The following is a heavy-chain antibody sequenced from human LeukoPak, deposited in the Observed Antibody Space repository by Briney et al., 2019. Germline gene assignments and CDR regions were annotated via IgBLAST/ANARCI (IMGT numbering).Heavy chain of an antibody. CDR3: ARDALNLGSSWPAFDY. J-gene: IGHJ4*02. D-gene: IGHD6-13*01. CDR1: GYTFTSYG. V-gene: IGHV1-18*01. CDR2: ISAYNGNT. Sequence: GASVKVSCKASGYTFTSYGISWVRQAPGQGLEWMGWISAYNGNTNYAQKLQGRVTMTTDTSTSTAYMELRSLRSDDTAVYYCARDALNLGSSWPAFDYWGQGTLVTVSS.